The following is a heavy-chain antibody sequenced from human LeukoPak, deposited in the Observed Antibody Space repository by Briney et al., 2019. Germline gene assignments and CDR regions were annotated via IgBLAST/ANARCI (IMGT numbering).Heavy chain of an antibody. J-gene: IGHJ4*02. CDR3: AKDHESDGYPCLDH. CDR2: ISASGP. V-gene: IGHV3-23*01. D-gene: IGHD3-22*01. CDR1: GFTFDDYA. Sequence: GGSLRLSCAASGFTFDDYAMHWVRQAPGKELEWVSTISASGPYYADAVRGRFTISRDNSRNTLSLQMVSLRAEDTAVYYCAKDHESDGYPCLDHWGLGTLVTVSS.